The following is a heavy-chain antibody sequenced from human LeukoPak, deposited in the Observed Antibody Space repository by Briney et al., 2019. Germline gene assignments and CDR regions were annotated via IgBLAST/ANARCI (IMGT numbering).Heavy chain of an antibody. J-gene: IGHJ4*02. CDR1: GGSFSGYY. Sequence: PSETLSLTCAVYGGSFSGYYWSWIRQPPGKGLEWIGYIYYTGNTNYNPSLKSRVATSVDTSKNQFSLNLTSVTAADSAVYYCARGGIFHFDYWGQGTLVTVSS. D-gene: IGHD2-15*01. V-gene: IGHV4-59*01. CDR3: ARGGIFHFDY. CDR2: IYYTGNT.